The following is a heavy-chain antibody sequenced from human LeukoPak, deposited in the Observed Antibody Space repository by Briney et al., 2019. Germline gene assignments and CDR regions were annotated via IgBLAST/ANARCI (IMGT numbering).Heavy chain of an antibody. CDR2: IKQDGSEI. J-gene: IGHJ6*04. CDR3: AELGITMIGGV. V-gene: IGHV3-7*01. Sequence: PGGSLRLSCAASGFTFSSYGMSWVRQAPGKGLEWVANIKQDGSEIYYVDSVKGRFTISRDNAKDSLYLQMNSLRAEDTAVYYCAELGITMIGGVWGKGTTVTISS. CDR1: GFTFSSYG. D-gene: IGHD3-10*02.